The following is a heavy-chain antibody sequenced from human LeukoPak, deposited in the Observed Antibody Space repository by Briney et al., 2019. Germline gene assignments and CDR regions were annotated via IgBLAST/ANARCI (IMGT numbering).Heavy chain of an antibody. Sequence: SETLSLTCTVSGGSIRFGTYYWSWIRQPAGKGLEWIGRIYSSGSTNYNPSLKSRVTISVDTSKNQFSLKLSSVTAADTAVYYCAREDYDSRVFDYWGQETLVTVSS. CDR3: AREDYDSRVFDY. CDR2: IYSSGST. D-gene: IGHD3-22*01. J-gene: IGHJ4*02. V-gene: IGHV4-61*02. CDR1: GGSIRFGTYY.